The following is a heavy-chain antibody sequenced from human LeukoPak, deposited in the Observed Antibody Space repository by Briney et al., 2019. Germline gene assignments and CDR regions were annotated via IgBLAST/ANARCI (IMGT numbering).Heavy chain of an antibody. J-gene: IGHJ4*02. CDR1: GGSFSGYY. V-gene: IGHV4-34*01. CDR2: IDHSGST. D-gene: IGHD5-12*01. CDR3: ARWPLL. Sequence: SETLSLTCAVYGGSFSGYYWSWIRQPPGKGLEWIGEIDHSGSTNYNPSLKSRVTLLVDTSKNQFSLKLSSVTAADTAVYYCARWPLLWGQGTLVTVSS.